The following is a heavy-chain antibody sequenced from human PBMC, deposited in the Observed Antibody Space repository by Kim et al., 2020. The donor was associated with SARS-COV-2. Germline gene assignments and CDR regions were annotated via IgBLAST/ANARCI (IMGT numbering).Heavy chain of an antibody. CDR3: ARGTAVAGEYYFDY. V-gene: IGHV4-59*09. J-gene: IGHJ4*02. Sequence: NPSLESRVTISADTSKNQFSLKLSATTAADTAVFYCARGTAVAGEYYFDYWGQGTLVTASS. D-gene: IGHD3-16*01.